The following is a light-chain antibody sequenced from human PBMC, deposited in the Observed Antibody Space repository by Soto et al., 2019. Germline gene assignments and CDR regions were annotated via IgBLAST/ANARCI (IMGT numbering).Light chain of an antibody. Sequence: CELTQAVSVHRSPGRGITISCIRTSSDVGAYNYVSWYQHHPGKAPKLMVSNVSNRPSGVSDRFSGSKSGNTASLTISGLQAEDEADYYCSSYTRSRTYVFGTGTKVTVL. V-gene: IGLV2-14*03. CDR3: SSYTRSRTYV. CDR2: NVS. CDR1: SSDVGAYNY. J-gene: IGLJ1*01.